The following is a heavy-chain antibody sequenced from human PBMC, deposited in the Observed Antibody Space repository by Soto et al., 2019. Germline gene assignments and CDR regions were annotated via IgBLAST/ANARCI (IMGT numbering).Heavy chain of an antibody. CDR2: IYWEDDK. Sequence: KESGPTLVTPTQTLTLTCTFSGFSLSTSGVGVGWIRQPPGKALEWLALIYWEDDKRYSPSLKSRLTITKDTAKNQVVLTMTNMDPVDTAPYYWSHSEGGALDIWGQGTMVTVSS. CDR3: SHSEGGALDI. CDR1: GFSLSTSGVG. V-gene: IGHV2-5*02. D-gene: IGHD2-15*01. J-gene: IGHJ3*02.